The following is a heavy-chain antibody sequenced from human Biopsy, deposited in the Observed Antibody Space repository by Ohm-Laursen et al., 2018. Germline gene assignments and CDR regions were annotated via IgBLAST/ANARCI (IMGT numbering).Heavy chain of an antibody. V-gene: IGHV4-34*01. CDR3: ASAGYNPDWNFDL. CDR1: GGLIDSYY. Sequence: SDTLSLTCTVSGGLIDSYYWSWIRQPPGKGLEWIGEINHSGSTDYNPSLKSRVTISVDTSKNQFSLRMSSLTAADTAVYYCASAGYNPDWNFDLWGRGTLVTVSS. D-gene: IGHD5-24*01. CDR2: INHSGST. J-gene: IGHJ2*01.